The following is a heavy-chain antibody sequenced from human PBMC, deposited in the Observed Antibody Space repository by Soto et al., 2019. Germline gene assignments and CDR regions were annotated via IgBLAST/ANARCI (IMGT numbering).Heavy chain of an antibody. Sequence: GGSLRLSCAASGFTFSSYGMHWVRQAPGKGLEWVAVISHDGSNKYYADSVKGRFTISRDNSKNTLYLQMNSLRAEDTAVYYCAKSGYTIFGVVIIENYYYGMDVWGQGTTVTVSS. J-gene: IGHJ6*02. CDR1: GFTFSSYG. CDR2: ISHDGSNK. D-gene: IGHD3-3*01. CDR3: AKSGYTIFGVVIIENYYYGMDV. V-gene: IGHV3-30*18.